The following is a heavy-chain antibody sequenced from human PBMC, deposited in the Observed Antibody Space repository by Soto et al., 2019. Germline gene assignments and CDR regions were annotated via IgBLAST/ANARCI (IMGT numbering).Heavy chain of an antibody. Sequence: SSVKGSCKATGGAFSSNAISWVRQAPGQGLEWMGGIIPIFGTANYAQKFQGRVTITADKSTSTAYMELSSLRSEDTAVYYCGRGITIFGVVTTYYYYYGMDVWGQGTTVTVSS. CDR3: GRGITIFGVVTTYYYYYGMDV. CDR2: IIPIFGTA. V-gene: IGHV1-69*06. J-gene: IGHJ6*02. D-gene: IGHD3-3*01. CDR1: GGAFSSNA.